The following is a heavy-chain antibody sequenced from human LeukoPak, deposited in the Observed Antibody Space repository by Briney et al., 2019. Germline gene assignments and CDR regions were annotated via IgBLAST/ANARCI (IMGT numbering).Heavy chain of an antibody. CDR3: ARLYTSSWYAQHRYYFVY. CDR1: GYSITSGSY. J-gene: IGHJ4*02. CDR2: VYHSGST. D-gene: IGHD6-13*01. Sequence: SETLSLTCTVSGYSITSGSYWGWIRQPPGKGLEWIGSVYHSGSTYYNPSLKSRLTISVDTSKNQFSLILSSVTAADTAVYYCARLYTSSWYAQHRYYFVYWGQGTLVTVSS. V-gene: IGHV4-38-2*02.